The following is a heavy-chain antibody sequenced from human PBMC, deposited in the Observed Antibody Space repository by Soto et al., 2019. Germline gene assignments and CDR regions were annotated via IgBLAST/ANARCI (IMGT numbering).Heavy chain of an antibody. V-gene: IGHV3-66*01. D-gene: IGHD3-3*01. J-gene: IGHJ5*02. CDR1: GFTVSSNY. CDR3: ARELRFLGGGTNH. Sequence: VQLVESGGGLVQPGGSLRLSCAASGFTVSSNYMSWVRQAPGKGLEWVSVIYSGGSTYYADSVKGRFTISRDNSKDTLYLQMNSLGAEDPGGYYCARELRFLGGGTNHWGQGTLVTVSS. CDR2: IYSGGST.